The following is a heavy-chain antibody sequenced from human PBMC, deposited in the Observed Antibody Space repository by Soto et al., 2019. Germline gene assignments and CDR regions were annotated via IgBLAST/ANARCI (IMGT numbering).Heavy chain of an antibody. CDR3: AKTITLSPSDDSRGRGALIDH. Sequence: QVHLVESGGGVVQPGGSLRLSCAASGFTFSVFGMHWVRQAPGKGPEWVAVISLEGNSKHYADSVKGRFTISRDNAKNTLSLLMDSLRPEDTALYYCAKTITLSPSDDSRGRGALIDHWGQGTLVTVSS. V-gene: IGHV3-30*18. J-gene: IGHJ4*02. CDR1: GFTFSVFG. D-gene: IGHD6-19*01. CDR2: ISLEGNSK.